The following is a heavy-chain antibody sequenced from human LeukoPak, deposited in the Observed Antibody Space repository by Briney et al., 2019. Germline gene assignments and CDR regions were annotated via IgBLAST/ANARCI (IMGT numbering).Heavy chain of an antibody. D-gene: IGHD2-2*02. CDR2: ISAYNGNT. CDR3: ARSARCSSTGCYSTDDAFDI. J-gene: IGHJ3*02. Sequence: ASVKVSCKASGYTFTSYGISWVRQAPGQGLEWMGWISAYNGNTNYAQKLQGRVTMTTDTSTSTAYMEVRSLRSDDTAVYYCARSARCSSTGCYSTDDAFDIWGQGTMVTVSS. V-gene: IGHV1-18*01. CDR1: GYTFTSYG.